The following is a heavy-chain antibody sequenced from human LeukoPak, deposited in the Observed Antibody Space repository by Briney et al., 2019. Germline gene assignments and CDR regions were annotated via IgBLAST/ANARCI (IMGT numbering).Heavy chain of an antibody. J-gene: IGHJ3*02. V-gene: IGHV4-34*01. CDR1: GGSFSGYY. D-gene: IGHD2-21*02. Sequence: PLETLSLTCAVYGGSFSGYYWSWIRQPPGKGLEWIGEINHSGSTNYNPSLKSRVIISVDTSKNQFSLKLSSVTAADTAVYYCARVVTQSHDAFDIWGQGTMVTVSS. CDR3: ARVVTQSHDAFDI. CDR2: INHSGST.